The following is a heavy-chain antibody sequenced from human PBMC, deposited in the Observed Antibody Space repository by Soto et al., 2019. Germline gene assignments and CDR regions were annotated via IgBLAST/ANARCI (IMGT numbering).Heavy chain of an antibody. J-gene: IGHJ3*02. V-gene: IGHV3-53*01. CDR3: ARDSSGSYLDAFDI. D-gene: IGHD1-26*01. CDR1: GFTVSSNY. CDR2: IYSGGST. Sequence: GGSLRLSCAASGFTVSSNYMSWVRQAPGKGLEWVSVIYSGGSTYYADSVKGRFTISRDNSKNTLYLQMNSLRAEDTAVYYCARDSSGSYLDAFDIWGQGTMVTVSS.